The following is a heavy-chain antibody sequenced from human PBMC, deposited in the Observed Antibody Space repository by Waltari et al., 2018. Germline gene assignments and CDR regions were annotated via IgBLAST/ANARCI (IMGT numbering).Heavy chain of an antibody. D-gene: IGHD3-22*01. J-gene: IGHJ4*02. CDR1: GDFTSDGN. CDR3: ARLPTKYYDSLGWGFFDQ. Sequence: HVQLQESGPGLVKPSENLSLTCTVPGDFTSDGNCTWIRQAPGKGLEWIAYLRNTGGTKCTPSLESRVTVSAVTSKKQFSLRLTSVTAADTAVYYCARLPTKYYDSLGWGFFDQWGQGILVTVSS. CDR2: LRNTGGT. V-gene: IGHV4-59*08.